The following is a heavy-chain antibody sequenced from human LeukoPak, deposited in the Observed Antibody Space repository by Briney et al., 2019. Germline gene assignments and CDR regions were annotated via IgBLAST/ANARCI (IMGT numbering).Heavy chain of an antibody. CDR1: GGSISSGSYY. J-gene: IGHJ1*01. CDR2: IYTSGST. CDR3: ARVGGVYCSGGSCYSDQH. V-gene: IGHV4-61*02. D-gene: IGHD2-15*01. Sequence: SQTLSLTCTVSGGSISSGSYYWSWIRQPAGKGLEWIGRIYTSGSTNYNPSLKSRVTISVDTSKTQFSLKLSSVTAADTAVYYCARVGGVYCSGGSCYSDQHWGQGTLVTVSS.